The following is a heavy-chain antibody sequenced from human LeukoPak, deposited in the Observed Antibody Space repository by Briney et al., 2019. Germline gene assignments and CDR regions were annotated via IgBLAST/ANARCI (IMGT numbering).Heavy chain of an antibody. CDR3: ARASKVPRGRAGYSYGTALYYGMDV. D-gene: IGHD5-18*01. V-gene: IGHV1-8*01. Sequence: ASVKVSCKASGYTFTSYDINWVRQATGQGLEWMGWMNPNSGNTGYAQKFQGRVTMTRNTSISTAYVELSSLRSEDTAVYYCARASKVPRGRAGYSYGTALYYGMDVWGQGTTVTVSS. CDR1: GYTFTSYD. J-gene: IGHJ6*02. CDR2: MNPNSGNT.